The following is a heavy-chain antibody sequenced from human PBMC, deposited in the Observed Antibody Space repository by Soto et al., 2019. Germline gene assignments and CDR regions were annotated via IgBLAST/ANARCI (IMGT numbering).Heavy chain of an antibody. Sequence: LRLSCAASGFSISTYGVTWVRQAPGKGLEWVSGFSGSSGNTYYADSVKGRFTISRDNSKNTVYLQMNSLRAEDTAVYYCARWNGYGDSWGQGTLVTVSS. CDR1: GFSISTYG. CDR3: ARWNGYGDS. CDR2: FSGSSGNT. J-gene: IGHJ4*02. V-gene: IGHV3-23*01. D-gene: IGHD1-1*01.